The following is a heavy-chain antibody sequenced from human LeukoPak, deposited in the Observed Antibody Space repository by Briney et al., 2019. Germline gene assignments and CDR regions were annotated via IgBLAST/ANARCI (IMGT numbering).Heavy chain of an antibody. CDR3: ARHGVLPKYYGMDV. Sequence: SETLSLTCTVSGGSVTSGSNYWGWFRQPPGKGLEWIGSFYYTGSTYYNPSLKSRVTISADTSRNQFSLKLSSVTAADTAVYYCARHGVLPKYYGMDVWGQGTTVTVSS. J-gene: IGHJ6*02. V-gene: IGHV4-39*01. D-gene: IGHD3-10*01. CDR2: FYYTGST. CDR1: GGSVTSGSNY.